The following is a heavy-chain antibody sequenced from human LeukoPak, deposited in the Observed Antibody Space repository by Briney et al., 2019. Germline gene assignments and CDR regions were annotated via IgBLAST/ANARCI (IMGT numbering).Heavy chain of an antibody. CDR1: STYW. Sequence: GQSLKIPCKGSSTYWINCVRQMPGKGLEWRGKIDLSDSYTYYSPSFQGQVTISSARSISTASLQWSSLKASDTAIYYCACHNHYDGALDPWGQGTLVTVSS. CDR3: ACHNHYDGALDP. V-gene: IGHV5-10-1*04. D-gene: IGHD3-16*01. J-gene: IGHJ5*02. CDR2: IDLSDSYT.